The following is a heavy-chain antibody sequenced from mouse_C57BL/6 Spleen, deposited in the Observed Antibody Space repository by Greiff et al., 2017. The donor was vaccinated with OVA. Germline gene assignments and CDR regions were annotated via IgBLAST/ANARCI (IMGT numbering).Heavy chain of an antibody. D-gene: IGHD1-1*01. CDR2: INPSSGYT. Sequence: VQLQQSGAELARPGASVKMSCKASGYTFTSYTMHWVKQRPGQGLEWIGYINPSSGYTKYNQKFKDKATLTADKSSSTAYMQLSSLTSEDSAVYYCARSWGTVALDYWGQGTTLTVSS. V-gene: IGHV1-4*01. CDR3: ARSWGTVALDY. CDR1: GYTFTSYT. J-gene: IGHJ2*01.